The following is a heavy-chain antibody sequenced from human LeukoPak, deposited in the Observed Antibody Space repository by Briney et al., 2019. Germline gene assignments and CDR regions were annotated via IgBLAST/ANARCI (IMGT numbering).Heavy chain of an antibody. CDR2: MNPNSGNT. CDR3: ARGREMATILDY. CDR1: GYTFTSYD. Sequence: ASVKVSCKASGYTFTSYDINWVRQATGQGLEWMGWMNPNSGNTGYAQKFQGRVTITRNTSISTAYMELSSLRSEDTAVYYCARGREMATILDYWGQGTLVTVSS. J-gene: IGHJ4*02. D-gene: IGHD5-24*01. V-gene: IGHV1-8*03.